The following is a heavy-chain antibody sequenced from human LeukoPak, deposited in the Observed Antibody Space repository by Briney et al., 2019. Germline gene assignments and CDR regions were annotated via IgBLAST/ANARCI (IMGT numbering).Heavy chain of an antibody. V-gene: IGHV4-4*07. Sequence: SETLSLTCSVSGGSISTYYWSWIRHPAGKGLEWIAQIHTSGRTDLNPSLKSRVSISMDTPNNQFSLMISSVTAADTAVYYCAGRGLSTGWTFDYWGHGTLVTVSS. D-gene: IGHD6-19*01. CDR2: IHTSGRT. J-gene: IGHJ4*01. CDR3: AGRGLSTGWTFDY. CDR1: GGSISTYY.